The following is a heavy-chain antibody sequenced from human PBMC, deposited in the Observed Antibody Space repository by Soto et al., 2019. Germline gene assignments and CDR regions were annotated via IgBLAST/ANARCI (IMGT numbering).Heavy chain of an antibody. CDR2: ISYDGSNK. V-gene: IGHV3-30*03. J-gene: IGHJ3*02. CDR1: GFTFSSYG. D-gene: IGHD3-16*01. CDR3: AGSLGQTTPDAFDI. Sequence: QVQLVESGGGVVQPGRSLRLSCAASGFTFSSYGMHWVRQAPGKGLEWVAVISYDGSNKYYADSVKGRFTISRDNSKNTLYLQMNSLRAEDTAVYYCAGSLGQTTPDAFDIWGQGTMVTVSS.